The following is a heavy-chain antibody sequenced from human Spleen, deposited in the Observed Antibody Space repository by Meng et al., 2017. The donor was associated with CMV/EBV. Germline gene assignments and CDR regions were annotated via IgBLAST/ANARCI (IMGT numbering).Heavy chain of an antibody. CDR2: IIPIVGIT. D-gene: IGHD5-24*01. CDR3: ARDRDGYNNLDY. V-gene: IGHV1-69*10. J-gene: IGHJ4*02. CDR1: GGTFSTYA. Sequence: SVKVSCKVSGGTFSTYAISWVRQAPGQGLDWMGGIIPIVGITNNAQNFQGRVTMTRDTSTSTVNMELSSLRSDDTAVYYCARDRDGYNNLDYWGQGTLVTVSS.